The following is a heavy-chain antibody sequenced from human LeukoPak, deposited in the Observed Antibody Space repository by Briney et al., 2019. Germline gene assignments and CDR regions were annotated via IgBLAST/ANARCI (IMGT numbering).Heavy chain of an antibody. D-gene: IGHD2-21*01. CDR1: GFTFSSYV. V-gene: IGHV3-23*01. CDR3: AKFLPTHIVVANYYFDY. Sequence: GGSLRLSCAASGFTFSSYVMSWVRQAPGKGLDWVSAISGSGGSTYYADSVKGRFTISRDNSKNTLYLQMNSLRAEDTAVYYCAKFLPTHIVVANYYFDYWGQGTLVTVSS. J-gene: IGHJ4*02. CDR2: ISGSGGST.